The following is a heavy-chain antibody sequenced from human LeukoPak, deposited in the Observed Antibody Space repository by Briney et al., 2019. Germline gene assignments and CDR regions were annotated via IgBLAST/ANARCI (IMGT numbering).Heavy chain of an antibody. D-gene: IGHD3-22*01. J-gene: IGHJ6*02. CDR1: GYTFTSYA. CDR3: AREGYYDSSGYRPYYYYGMDV. CDR2: INAGNGNT. V-gene: IGHV1-3*01. Sequence: ASVKVSCKASGYTFTSYAMHWVRQAPGQRLEWMGWINAGNGNTKYSQKFQGRVTITRDTSASTAYMELSSLRSEDTAVYYCAREGYYDSSGYRPYYYYGMDVWGQGTTVTVSS.